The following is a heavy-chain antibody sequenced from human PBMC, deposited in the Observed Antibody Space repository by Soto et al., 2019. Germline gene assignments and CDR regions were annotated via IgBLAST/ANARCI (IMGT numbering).Heavy chain of an antibody. CDR3: ARVSFETSGYADY. Sequence: ASVKVSCKASGYIFSTYTMHWVRQAPGQRLEWMGWINAANGNTKYSQNFQGRVTISRDTSASTAYLELSSLGSEETAVYYCARVSFETSGYADYWGQGTLVTVSS. CDR2: INAANGNT. D-gene: IGHD3-22*01. J-gene: IGHJ4*02. V-gene: IGHV1-3*01. CDR1: GYIFSTYT.